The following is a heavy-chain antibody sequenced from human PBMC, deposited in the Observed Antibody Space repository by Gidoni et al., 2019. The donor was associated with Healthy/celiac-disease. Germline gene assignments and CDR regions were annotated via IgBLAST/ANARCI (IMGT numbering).Heavy chain of an antibody. CDR3: ARGTKSSDTP. CDR2: INHSGST. Sequence: QVQLQQWGAGLLKPSETLSLTCAVYGGSFSGYYWSWIRQPPGKGLEWIGEINHSGSTNYNPSLKSRVTISVDTSKNQFSLKLSSVTAADTAVYYCARGTKSSDTPWGQGTLVTVSS. V-gene: IGHV4-34*01. CDR1: GGSFSGYY. D-gene: IGHD6-19*01. J-gene: IGHJ5*02.